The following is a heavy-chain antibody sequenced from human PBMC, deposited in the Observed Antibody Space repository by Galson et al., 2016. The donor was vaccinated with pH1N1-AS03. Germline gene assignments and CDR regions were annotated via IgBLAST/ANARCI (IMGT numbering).Heavy chain of an antibody. CDR1: GYSFTSFC. D-gene: IGHD3-10*01. Sequence: SLRLSCTAPGYSFTSFCMHWVRQAPGQGLEWVGGIWYDGSSTYYAHTVKGRVTISRDNNKNTLYLQMNSLRVEDTAVYFCARGRGYGQYYFDYWGQGTLVTVSS. J-gene: IGHJ4*02. CDR3: ARGRGYGQYYFDY. CDR2: IWYDGSST. V-gene: IGHV3-33*01.